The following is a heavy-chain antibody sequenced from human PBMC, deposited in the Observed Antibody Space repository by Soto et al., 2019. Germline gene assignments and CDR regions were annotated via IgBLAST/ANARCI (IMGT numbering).Heavy chain of an antibody. J-gene: IGHJ4*02. D-gene: IGHD3-3*01. CDR2: INHSGST. CDR1: GASFSGYY. CDR3: ANTYYDCWSNSYRGYYFDY. V-gene: IGHV4-34*01. Sequence: QVHLQQWGAGLLKPSETLSLTCAVYGASFSGYYWSWIRQPPGKGLEWIGEINHSGSTNYNPSLKSRVTISVDTSKHQFSLKVSSVTAADTAVYFCANTYYDCWSNSYRGYYFDYWGQGNLVTVSS.